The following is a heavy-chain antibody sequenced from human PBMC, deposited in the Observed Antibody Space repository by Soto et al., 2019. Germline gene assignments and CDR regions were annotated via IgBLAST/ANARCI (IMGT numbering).Heavy chain of an antibody. CDR2: ISGSGDRT. Sequence: GGSLRLSCAASGFTFSSYAMSWVRQAPGKGLEWVSAISGSGDRTYYADSMKGRFTISRDNSKNTLYLQMNSLRVEDTAVYYCAKDSRDSTSSYWFDPWGQGTLVTVSS. CDR1: GFTFSSYA. J-gene: IGHJ5*02. CDR3: AKDSRDSTSSYWFDP. V-gene: IGHV3-23*01. D-gene: IGHD2-2*01.